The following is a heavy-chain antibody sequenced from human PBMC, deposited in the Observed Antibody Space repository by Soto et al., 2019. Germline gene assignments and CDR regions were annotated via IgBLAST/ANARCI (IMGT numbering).Heavy chain of an antibody. V-gene: IGHV3-21*05. CDR3: AMYYYDSSGFPH. CDR1: GFTFSNYN. D-gene: IGHD3-22*01. J-gene: IGHJ4*02. CDR2: ISSSSSYK. Sequence: PGGSLRLSCAASGFTFSNYNMDWVLQAPGKGLEWVSYISSSSSYKNYADSVKGRFTISRDNAKSSLYLQMNSLRAEDTAVYYCAMYYYDSSGFPHWGQGTLVTVSS.